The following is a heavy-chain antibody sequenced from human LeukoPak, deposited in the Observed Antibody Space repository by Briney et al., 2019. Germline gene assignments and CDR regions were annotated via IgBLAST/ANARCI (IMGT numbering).Heavy chain of an antibody. Sequence: PGGSLRLSCAASGFTFSTYAMHWVRQAPGKGLEWVAVISQNGNEKYYTDSVKGRFTISRDNSMSTLYLQMNSLRAEDTAVYYCARRSGIAVAGAFDYWGQGTLVTVSS. CDR3: ARRSGIAVAGAFDY. J-gene: IGHJ4*02. CDR2: ISQNGNEK. V-gene: IGHV3-30*04. D-gene: IGHD6-19*01. CDR1: GFTFSTYA.